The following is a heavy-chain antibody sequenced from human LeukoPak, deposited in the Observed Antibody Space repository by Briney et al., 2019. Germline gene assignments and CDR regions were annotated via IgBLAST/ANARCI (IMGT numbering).Heavy chain of an antibody. CDR1: GFTFSDYY. CDR2: TSSSSSYT. Sequence: GGSLRLSCAASGFTFSDYYMSWIRQAPGKGLEWVSYTSSSSSYTNYADSVKGRFTISRDNAKNSLYLQMNSLRAEDTAVYYCAKDIEEWLVKGGGCFDYWGQGTLVTVSS. J-gene: IGHJ4*02. CDR3: AKDIEEWLVKGGGCFDY. V-gene: IGHV3-11*05. D-gene: IGHD6-19*01.